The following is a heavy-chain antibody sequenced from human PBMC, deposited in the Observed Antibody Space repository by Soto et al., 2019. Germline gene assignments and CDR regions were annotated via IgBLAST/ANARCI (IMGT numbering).Heavy chain of an antibody. J-gene: IGHJ4*02. D-gene: IGHD3-22*01. CDR2: IHHIGST. Sequence: QVQLQESGPGLVKPSGTLSLTCAVSGVSISSSHWWSWVRQPPGKGLDWIGEIHHIGSTNYNPSLKSRVTISVDKAKNQFSLKLRSVTAADTAVYYCARHVGNYDDSSPAGHFDYWGQGTVVTVSS. CDR1: GVSISSSHW. CDR3: ARHVGNYDDSSPAGHFDY. V-gene: IGHV4-4*02.